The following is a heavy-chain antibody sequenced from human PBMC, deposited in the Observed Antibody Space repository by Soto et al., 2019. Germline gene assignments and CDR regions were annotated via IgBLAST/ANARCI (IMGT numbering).Heavy chain of an antibody. CDR3: SRDDGASPYDY. V-gene: IGHV3-66*01. CDR1: GFTVSSKY. J-gene: IGHJ4*02. CDR2: IFPNGGT. Sequence: GGSLRLSCAASGFTVSSKYMSWVRQAPGKGLEWVSVIFPNGGTYYADSVKGRFTISRDNSQNTLYLQMSSLRAEDTAVYYCSRDDGASPYDYWGQGTLVNVSS. D-gene: IGHD3-16*01.